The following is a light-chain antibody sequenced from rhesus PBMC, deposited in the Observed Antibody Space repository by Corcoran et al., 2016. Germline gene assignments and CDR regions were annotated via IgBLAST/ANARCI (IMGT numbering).Light chain of an antibody. V-gene: IGKV1-37*01. CDR3: QQYNSAPLT. J-gene: IGKJ4*01. CDR2: YES. Sequence: DIQMTQSPSSLSASVGDTVTITCRASQGISSHLSWYQQKPGKAPKPLNYYESNLESGVPSRFSGDGSGTELTLTISCLPPEDFATYYCQQYNSAPLTFGGGTKVEIK. CDR1: QGISSH.